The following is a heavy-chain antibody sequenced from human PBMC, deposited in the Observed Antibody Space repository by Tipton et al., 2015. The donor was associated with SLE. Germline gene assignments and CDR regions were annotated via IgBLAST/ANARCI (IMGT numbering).Heavy chain of an antibody. CDR2: ISSSSSYI. Sequence: SLRLSCAASGFTFSSYSMNWVRQAPGKGLEWVSSISSSSSYIYYADSVKGRFTISRDNAKNSLYLQMNSLRAEDTAVYYCARDISFPGGGHYYYYGMDVWGQGTTVTVSS. CDR1: GFTFSSYS. D-gene: IGHD3-16*01. V-gene: IGHV3-21*04. J-gene: IGHJ6*02. CDR3: ARDISFPGGGHYYYYGMDV.